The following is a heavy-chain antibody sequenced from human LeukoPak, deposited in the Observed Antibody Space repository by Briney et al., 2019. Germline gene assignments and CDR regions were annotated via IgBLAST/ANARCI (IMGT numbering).Heavy chain of an antibody. J-gene: IGHJ3*02. CDR1: GITFSSYA. Sequence: GGSLRLSCAASGITFSSYAMSWVRQAPGRGLEWVSIISGTGGSTYYADSVKGRFTVSRDNSKSTLYLQMSSLRAEDTAVYYCAKDPIAYYYDSGGYYDPFDIWGQGTLVTVSS. V-gene: IGHV3-23*01. CDR3: AKDPIAYYYDSGGYYDPFDI. D-gene: IGHD3-22*01. CDR2: ISGTGGST.